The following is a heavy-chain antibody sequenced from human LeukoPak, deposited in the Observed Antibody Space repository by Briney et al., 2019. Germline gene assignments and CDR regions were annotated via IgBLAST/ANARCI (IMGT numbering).Heavy chain of an antibody. CDR1: GGSISSYY. J-gene: IGHJ4*02. Sequence: SGTLSLTCTVSGGSISSYYWSWIRQPPGKGLEWIGYIYYSGSTNYNPSLKSRVTISVDTSKNQFSLKLSSVTAADTAVYYCAGQHYYDCSGRDYWGQGTLVTVSS. V-gene: IGHV4-59*01. D-gene: IGHD3-22*01. CDR2: IYYSGST. CDR3: AGQHYYDCSGRDY.